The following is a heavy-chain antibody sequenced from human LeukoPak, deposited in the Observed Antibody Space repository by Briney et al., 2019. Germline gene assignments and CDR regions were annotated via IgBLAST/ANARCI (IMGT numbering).Heavy chain of an antibody. CDR1: GFTFSSYS. CDR3: ARDRLSSWYSRYFDY. CDR2: ISSSSSYI. J-gene: IGHJ4*02. V-gene: IGHV3-21*01. D-gene: IGHD6-13*01. Sequence: PGGSLRLSCAASGFTFSSYSMNWVRQAPGKGRECVSSISSSSSYIYYADSVKGRFTISRDNAKNSLYLQMNSLRAEDTAVYYCARDRLSSWYSRYFDYWGQGTLVTVSS.